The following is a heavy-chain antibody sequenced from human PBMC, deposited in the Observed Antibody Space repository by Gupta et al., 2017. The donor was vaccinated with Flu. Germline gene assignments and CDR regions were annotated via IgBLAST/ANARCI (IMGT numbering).Heavy chain of an antibody. CDR3: ARDRPRDGYNRFDY. Sequence: EVQLVESGGGLVQPGGSLRLSCAAPGFTLSSHWMSWVRQAPGKGLEWVANIKQDGSEKYYVDSVKGRFTISRDNAKNSLYLQMNSLRAEDTAVYYCARDRPRDGYNRFDYWGQGTLVTVSS. D-gene: IGHD5-24*01. CDR2: IKQDGSEK. CDR1: GFTLSSHW. V-gene: IGHV3-7*01. J-gene: IGHJ4*02.